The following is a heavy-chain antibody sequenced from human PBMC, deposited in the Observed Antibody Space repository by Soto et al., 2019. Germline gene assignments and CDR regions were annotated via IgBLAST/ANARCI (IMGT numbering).Heavy chain of an antibody. Sequence: EVQLVESGGGLVKPGGSLRLSCAASGFTFSSYDMHWVRQATGKGLEWVSGIGTDGDTYYPDSVKGRFTISRENARNSLYLQMNSLRAGDTAVYYCTRGPAAAAGTDYFGMDVWGQGTTVTVS. CDR1: GFTFSSYD. J-gene: IGHJ6*02. CDR2: IGTDGDT. V-gene: IGHV3-13*01. D-gene: IGHD6-13*01. CDR3: TRGPAAAAGTDYFGMDV.